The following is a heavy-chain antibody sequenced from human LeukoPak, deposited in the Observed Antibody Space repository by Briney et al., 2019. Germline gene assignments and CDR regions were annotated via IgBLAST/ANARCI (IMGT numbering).Heavy chain of an antibody. V-gene: IGHV3-53*05. CDR1: GFTVSSNH. CDR2: IYSGGTT. CDR3: AKDGGGDIVVVVAATPDY. Sequence: GGSLRLSCAASGFTVSSNHMSWVRQAPGKGLEWVSVIYSGGTTYYADSVKDRFTISRDNSKNTLYLQMNSLRAEDTAVYYCAKDGGGDIVVVVAATPDYWGQGTLVTVSS. D-gene: IGHD2-15*01. J-gene: IGHJ4*02.